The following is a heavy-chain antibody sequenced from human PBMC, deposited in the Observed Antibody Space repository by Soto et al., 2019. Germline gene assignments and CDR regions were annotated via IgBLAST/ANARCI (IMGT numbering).Heavy chain of an antibody. V-gene: IGHV3-9*01. D-gene: IGHD6-19*01. CDR3: AKDFNPAKNGYSSGWYPDY. CDR1: GFTFDDYA. Sequence: HPGGSLRLSCAASGFTFDDYAMHWVRQAPGKGLEWVSGISWNSGSIGYADSVKGRFTISRDNAKNSLYLQMNSLRAEDTALYYCAKDFNPAKNGYSSGWYPDYWGQGTLVTVSS. J-gene: IGHJ4*02. CDR2: ISWNSGSI.